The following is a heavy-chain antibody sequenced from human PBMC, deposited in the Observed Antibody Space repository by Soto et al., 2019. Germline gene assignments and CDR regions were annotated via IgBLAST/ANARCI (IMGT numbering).Heavy chain of an antibody. Sequence: GGSLRLSCAASGFSFSLYGMQWVRQAPGKGLEWVGRIKSKTDGGTTDYAAPVKGRFTISRDDSKNTLYLQMNSLKTEDTAVYYCTTVRWLLARDYWGQGTLVTVS. V-gene: IGHV3-15*01. CDR2: IKSKTDGGTT. J-gene: IGHJ4*02. CDR3: TTVRWLLARDY. CDR1: GFSFSLYG. D-gene: IGHD5-12*01.